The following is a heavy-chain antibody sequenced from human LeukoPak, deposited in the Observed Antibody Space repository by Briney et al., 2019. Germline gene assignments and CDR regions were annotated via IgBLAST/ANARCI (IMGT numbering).Heavy chain of an antibody. CDR1: GGSISSGTYY. V-gene: IGHV4-39*07. D-gene: IGHD3-16*02. CDR2: IYYSGRT. CDR3: ARLTLKDYVWGSYRSKKYYFDY. J-gene: IGHJ4*02. Sequence: SETLSLTCTVSGGSISSGTYYWGWIRLPPAKGLEWIGSIYYSGRTYYNPSLKSRVTISLDKSKNQFSLKLSSVTAADTAVYYCARLTLKDYVWGSYRSKKYYFDYWGQGTLVTVSS.